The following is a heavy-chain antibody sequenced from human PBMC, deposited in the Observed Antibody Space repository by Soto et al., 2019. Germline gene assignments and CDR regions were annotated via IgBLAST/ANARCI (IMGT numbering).Heavy chain of an antibody. CDR3: AEHRGSGLSPYTYVTFDF. V-gene: IGHV3-23*01. Sequence: EVQLLESGGGLVQPGGSLRLSCAASEFTFSSYAMSWVRQAPGKGLECVAAINANGGGITYADSVGGRFIISRDNSKISLYLQMNSLRGEDTAVYFCAEHRGSGLSPYTYVTFDFWGQGTLVAVSS. D-gene: IGHD5-18*01. J-gene: IGHJ4*02. CDR1: EFTFSSYA. CDR2: INANGGGI.